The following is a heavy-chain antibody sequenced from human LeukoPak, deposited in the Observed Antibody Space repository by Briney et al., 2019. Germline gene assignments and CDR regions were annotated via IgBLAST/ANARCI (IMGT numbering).Heavy chain of an antibody. D-gene: IGHD3-10*01. Sequence: PSETLSLTCTVSGGSISSSSYYWDWIRQPPGKGLEWIGSIYYSGGTYYNPSLKSRVTISVDTSKNQFSLKLSSVTAADTAVYYCARDRGVRVNHWFDPWGQGTLVTVSS. V-gene: IGHV4-39*07. J-gene: IGHJ5*02. CDR2: IYYSGGT. CDR3: ARDRGVRVNHWFDP. CDR1: GGSISSSSYY.